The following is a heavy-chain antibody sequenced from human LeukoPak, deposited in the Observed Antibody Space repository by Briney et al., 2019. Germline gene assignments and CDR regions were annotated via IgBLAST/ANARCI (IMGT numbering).Heavy chain of an antibody. CDR3: ARGPFYFGVVITWFDP. CDR2: IIPIFGTA. Sequence: SVKVSCKASGGTFSSYAISWVRQAPGQGLEWMGGIIPIFGTANYAQKFQGRVTITADESTSTAYMELSSLRSEDTAVYYCARGPFYFGVVITWFDPWGQGTLVTVSS. J-gene: IGHJ5*02. CDR1: GGTFSSYA. D-gene: IGHD3-3*01. V-gene: IGHV1-69*13.